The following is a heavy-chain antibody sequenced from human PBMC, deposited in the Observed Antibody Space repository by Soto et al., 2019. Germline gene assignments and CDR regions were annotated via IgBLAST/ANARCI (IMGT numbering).Heavy chain of an antibody. CDR2: LYSGGNT. D-gene: IGHD1-26*01. CDR1: GFTFSSYS. CDR3: AKETYSGSSHFDY. Sequence: GGSLRLSCAASGFTFSSYSMNWVRQAPGKGLECVSILYSGGNTYYAESVKGRFTISRDNSKNTLYLQMNSLRAEDTAVYYCAKETYSGSSHFDYWGQGTLVTVSS. J-gene: IGHJ4*02. V-gene: IGHV3-53*01.